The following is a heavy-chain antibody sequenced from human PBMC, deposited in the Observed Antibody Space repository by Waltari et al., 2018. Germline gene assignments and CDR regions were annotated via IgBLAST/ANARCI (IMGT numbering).Heavy chain of an antibody. D-gene: IGHD4-17*01. CDR3: ARHSTVTTHFDY. V-gene: IGHV4-38-2*01. Sequence: QVQLQESGPGLVKPSETLSLTCAVSGYSISSGYYWGWIRQPPGKGLEWIGSIYHSGSTYYNPSLKSRVTISVDTSKNQFSLKLSSVTAADTAVYYCARHSTVTTHFDYWGQGTLVTVSS. CDR1: GYSISSGYY. J-gene: IGHJ4*02. CDR2: IYHSGST.